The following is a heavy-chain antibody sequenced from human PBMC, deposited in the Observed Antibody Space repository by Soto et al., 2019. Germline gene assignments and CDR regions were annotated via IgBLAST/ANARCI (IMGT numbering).Heavy chain of an antibody. V-gene: IGHV3-33*01. CDR1: GFTFSSYG. J-gene: IGHJ6*02. D-gene: IGHD3-3*01. CDR3: ARSSTDFWSGYYIGRYYYYGMDV. CDR2: IWYDGSNK. Sequence: GGSLRLSCAASGFTFSSYGMHWVRQAPGKGLEWVAVIWYDGSNKYYADSVKGRFTISRDNSKNTLYLQMNSLRAEDTAVYYCARSSTDFWSGYYIGRYYYYGMDVWGQGTTVTVSS.